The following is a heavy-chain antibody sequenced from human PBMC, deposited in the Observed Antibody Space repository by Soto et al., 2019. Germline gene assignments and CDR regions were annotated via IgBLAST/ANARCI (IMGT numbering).Heavy chain of an antibody. V-gene: IGHV4-61*01. D-gene: IGHD2-15*01. Sequence: SETLSLTCTVSGDSVRSVSFYWSWIRQPPGKGLEWIGHIYHSGSTNYNPSLKSRVTISVDTSKNQFSLKLSSVTAADTAVYYCATDHTNTWLYWWGQGTLVTVSS. CDR1: GDSVRSVSFY. J-gene: IGHJ1*01. CDR2: IYHSGST. CDR3: ATDHTNTWLYW.